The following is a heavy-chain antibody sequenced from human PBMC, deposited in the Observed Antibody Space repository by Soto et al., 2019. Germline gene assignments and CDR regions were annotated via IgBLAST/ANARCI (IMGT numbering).Heavy chain of an antibody. V-gene: IGHV4-59*02. CDR1: GGSVSRYY. Sequence: SETLSLTCTVSGGSVSRYYWSWIRQPPGKGLEWIGYIYYSGSTNYNPSLKSRVTISVDTSKNQFSLKLSSVTAADTAVYSCAKEYDSSGYYPDYWGQGTLVTVSS. CDR2: IYYSGST. D-gene: IGHD3-22*01. J-gene: IGHJ4*02. CDR3: AKEYDSSGYYPDY.